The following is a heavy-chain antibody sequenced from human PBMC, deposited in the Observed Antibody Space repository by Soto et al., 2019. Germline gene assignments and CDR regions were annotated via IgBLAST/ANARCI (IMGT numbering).Heavy chain of an antibody. CDR3: ARSGRRDYGMDV. D-gene: IGHD3-10*01. CDR2: ISQTGDYI. J-gene: IGHJ6*02. Sequence: GSLRLSCVGSGFNFRIYTMNWVRQAPGKGPEWVSSISQTGDYIFYADSVKGRFTISRDNAKNSVFLQMNSLGAEDTAMYYCARSGRRDYGMDVWGQGTTVTVSS. CDR1: GFNFRIYT. V-gene: IGHV3-21*01.